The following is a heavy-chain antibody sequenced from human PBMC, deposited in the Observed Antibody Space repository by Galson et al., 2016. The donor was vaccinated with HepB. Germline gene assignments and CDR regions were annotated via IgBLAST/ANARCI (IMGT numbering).Heavy chain of an antibody. V-gene: IGHV3-53*01. D-gene: IGHD4-17*01. J-gene: IGHJ4*02. CDR2: IYSGGST. CDR1: GSFVSSNY. Sequence: SLRLSCAASGSFVSSNYMSWVRQAPGKGLEWVAFIYSGGSTYYTDSVKGRFTVSRDNSNNTLYLQMNSLRAEDTAVYFCPRTGDYCDYFDYWGPGILVTGSS. CDR3: PRTGDYCDYFDY.